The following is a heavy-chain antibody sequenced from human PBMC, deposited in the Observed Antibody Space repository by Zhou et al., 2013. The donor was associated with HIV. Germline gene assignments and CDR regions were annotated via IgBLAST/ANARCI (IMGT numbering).Heavy chain of an antibody. Sequence: QVQLLQSGSEMKKPGASVKVSCKTSGYTFTNYGISWVRQAPGQGLEWLGSISSYTGDTNYAQRLQGRVTMTTDTSTSTAYMELSSLRSEDTAVYYCARDLLPTTSWTDSYYYGMDVWGPGTTVTVAS. CDR1: GYTFTNYG. J-gene: IGHJ6*02. D-gene: IGHD2-2*01. V-gene: IGHV1-18*01. CDR3: ARDLLPTTSWTDSYYYGMDV. CDR2: ISSYTGDT.